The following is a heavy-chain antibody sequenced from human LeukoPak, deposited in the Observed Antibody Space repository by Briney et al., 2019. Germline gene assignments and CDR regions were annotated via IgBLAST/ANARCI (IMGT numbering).Heavy chain of an antibody. D-gene: IGHD2-21*02. Sequence: GRSLRLSCAGSGFTFSSYGLHWVRQAPGKGLEWVAIISYDGSNQYYADSVKGRFTISRDNSKNTLYLQMNSLRAEDTAVYYCARDSYCGGDCYIYYYYYYGMDVWGQGTTVTVSS. CDR3: ARDSYCGGDCYIYYYYYYGMDV. V-gene: IGHV3-30*03. CDR2: ISYDGSNQ. J-gene: IGHJ6*02. CDR1: GFTFSSYG.